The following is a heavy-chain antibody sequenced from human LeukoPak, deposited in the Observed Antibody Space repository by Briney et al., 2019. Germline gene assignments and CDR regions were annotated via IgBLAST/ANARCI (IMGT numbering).Heavy chain of an antibody. CDR3: ARRQLVRDAFDI. V-gene: IGHV1-3*01. Sequence: ASVKVSCKASGYTSTSYAMHWVRQAPGQRLEWMGWINAGNGNTKYSQKFQGRVTITRDTSASTAYMELSSLRSEDTAVYYCARRQLVRDAFDIWGQGTMVTVSS. J-gene: IGHJ3*02. CDR2: INAGNGNT. CDR1: GYTSTSYA. D-gene: IGHD6-13*01.